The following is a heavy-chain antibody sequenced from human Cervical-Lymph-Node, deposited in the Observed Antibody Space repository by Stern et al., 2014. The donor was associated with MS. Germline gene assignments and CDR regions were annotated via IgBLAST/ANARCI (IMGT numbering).Heavy chain of an antibody. CDR3: ARGDIPVAFDI. J-gene: IGHJ3*02. CDR1: GGSISSSNW. V-gene: IGHV4-4*02. D-gene: IGHD2-15*01. CDR2: ISHSGST. Sequence: QVQLQESGPGLVKPSGTLSLTCAVSGGSISSSNWWSWVRQPPGKGLEWIGEISHSGSTNYTPSLQSRVHISVEKSKNQLSLKVRSVTAADTAVYYCARGDIPVAFDIWGQGTMVTVSS.